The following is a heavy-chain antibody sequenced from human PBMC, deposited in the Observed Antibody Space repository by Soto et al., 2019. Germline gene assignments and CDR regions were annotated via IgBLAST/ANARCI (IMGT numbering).Heavy chain of an antibody. D-gene: IGHD6-13*01. CDR1: GYSFTSYW. Sequence: GESLKISCKGSGYSFTSYWIGWVRQMPGKGLEWVGIIHPGDSDTRYSPSFQGQVTISADKSISTAYPQWSSLKASDTAMYYCARTAAAGKYYYGVDVWGQGTTVTSP. J-gene: IGHJ6*02. V-gene: IGHV5-51*01. CDR2: IHPGDSDT. CDR3: ARTAAAGKYYYGVDV.